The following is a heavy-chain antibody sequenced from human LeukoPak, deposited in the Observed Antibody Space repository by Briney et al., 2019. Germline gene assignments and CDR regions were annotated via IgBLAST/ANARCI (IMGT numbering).Heavy chain of an antibody. CDR1: GYTFTGYY. V-gene: IGHV1-2*06. D-gene: IGHD3/OR15-3a*01. J-gene: IGHJ4*02. CDR3: ARDQARTTTWYLYMNY. Sequence: ASVKVSRKASGYTFTGYYIHWVRQAPGQGLEWMGRLDPNSGGTNSAQKFQARVTMTRDTSITTAYMELSRLRSDDTAVYYCARDQARTTTWYLYMNYWGQGTLVTVSS. CDR2: LDPNSGGT.